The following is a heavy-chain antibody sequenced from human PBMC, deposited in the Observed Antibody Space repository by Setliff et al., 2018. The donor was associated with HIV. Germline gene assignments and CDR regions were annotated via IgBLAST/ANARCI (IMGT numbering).Heavy chain of an antibody. Sequence: GGSLRLSCAASGFTFSDYGMSWVRQAPGKGLEWVSSITAGSSTTYYADSVKGRFTISRDNSKNTLYLQMDSLRAKDTAVYYCAKGYYSSGDSKQNGFDMWGQGTMVTVSS. CDR2: ITAGSSTT. J-gene: IGHJ3*02. V-gene: IGHV3-23*01. CDR3: AKGYYSSGDSKQNGFDM. CDR1: GFTFSDYG. D-gene: IGHD3-22*01.